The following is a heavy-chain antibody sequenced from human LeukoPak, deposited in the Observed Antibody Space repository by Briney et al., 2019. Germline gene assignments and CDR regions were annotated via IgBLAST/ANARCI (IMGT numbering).Heavy chain of an antibody. Sequence: SQTLSLTCTNLGGSISSGDHYWSWIRQHPGKGLEWIGYIYYSGSTHYNPSLRSRVSMSVDTSKNQFSLKLSSVTAADTAVYYCARLGRGIAVAGVFDYWGQGTLVTVSS. CDR1: GGSISSGDHY. CDR3: ARLGRGIAVAGVFDY. CDR2: IYYSGST. J-gene: IGHJ4*02. D-gene: IGHD6-19*01. V-gene: IGHV4-31*03.